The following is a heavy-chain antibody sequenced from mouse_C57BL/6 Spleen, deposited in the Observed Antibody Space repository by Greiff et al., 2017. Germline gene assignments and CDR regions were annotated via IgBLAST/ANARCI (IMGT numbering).Heavy chain of an antibody. J-gene: IGHJ2*01. CDR1: GYAFSSSW. Sequence: QVQLKQSGPELVKPGASVKISCKASGYAFSSSWMNWVKQRPGKGLEWIGRIYPGDGDTNYNGKFKGKATLTADKSSSTAYMQLSSLTSEDSAVYFCARDGLGLFDYWGQGTTLTVSS. D-gene: IGHD4-1*01. CDR2: IYPGDGDT. V-gene: IGHV1-82*01. CDR3: ARDGLGLFDY.